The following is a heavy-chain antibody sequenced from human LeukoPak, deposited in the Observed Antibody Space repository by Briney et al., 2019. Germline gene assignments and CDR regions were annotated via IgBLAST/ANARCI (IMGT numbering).Heavy chain of an antibody. J-gene: IGHJ4*02. V-gene: IGHV3-7*01. CDR2: IKRDGSEI. Sequence: GGSLRLSCAASGFTFSSYWMSWVRQAPGKGLEWVAIIKRDGSEIYYVDSVKGRFTISRDSAKKSLYLQMNSLRAEDTAIYYCESSDSPYWGQGTLVTVSS. CDR3: ESSDSPY. D-gene: IGHD2-15*01. CDR1: GFTFSSYW.